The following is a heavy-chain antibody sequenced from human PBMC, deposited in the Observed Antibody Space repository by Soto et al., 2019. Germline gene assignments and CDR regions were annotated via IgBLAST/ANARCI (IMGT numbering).Heavy chain of an antibody. CDR2: ILYSGKT. V-gene: IGHV4-31*03. Sequence: TLSLTFTVSGCSINRGGYYWTWILQHPGKGLEWIGYILYSGKTYYSPSLKSRLTMSVDTSRNQFSLKLSSVTAADTAVYYCAREVETAGTIVGLDVWGQGTTVTVS. D-gene: IGHD6-13*01. CDR1: GCSINRGGYY. CDR3: AREVETAGTIVGLDV. J-gene: IGHJ6*02.